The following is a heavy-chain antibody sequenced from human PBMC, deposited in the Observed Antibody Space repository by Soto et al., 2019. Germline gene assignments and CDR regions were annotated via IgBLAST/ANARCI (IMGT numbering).Heavy chain of an antibody. CDR2: IWYDGSNK. J-gene: IGHJ6*03. D-gene: IGHD5-12*01. CDR3: AREGGYDSYYYYYMDV. CDR1: GFTFSSYG. Sequence: GGSLRLSCAASGFTFSSYGMHWVRQAPGKGLEWVAVIWYDGSNKYYADSVKGRFTISRDNSKNTLYLQMNSLRAEDTAVYYCAREGGYDSYYYYYMDVWGKGTTVTVSS. V-gene: IGHV3-33*01.